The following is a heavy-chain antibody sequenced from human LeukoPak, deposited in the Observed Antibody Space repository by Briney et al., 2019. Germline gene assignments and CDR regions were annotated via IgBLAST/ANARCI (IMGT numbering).Heavy chain of an antibody. J-gene: IGHJ4*02. CDR3: ARARTLFEEATLNFDY. Sequence: ASVKVSCKASGYTFTGYYMHWVRQAPGQGLEWMGWINPNSGGTNYAQKFQGRVTMTRDTSISTAYMELSRLRSDDTAVYYCARARTLFEEATLNFDYWGQGTLVTVSS. V-gene: IGHV1-2*02. CDR1: GYTFTGYY. CDR2: INPNSGGT. D-gene: IGHD2-15*01.